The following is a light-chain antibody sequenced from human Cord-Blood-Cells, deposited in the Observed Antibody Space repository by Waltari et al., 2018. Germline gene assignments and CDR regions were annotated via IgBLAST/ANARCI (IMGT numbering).Light chain of an antibody. CDR1: SSDVGSYNL. Sequence: QSALTQPASVSGSPGQSITISCTGTSSDVGSYNLSSWYQQHPGTAPKLIIYEGSKRRSWVSNRFSGSRSVNTASLTISGLQAEYEADYYCCSYAGSSTVVFGGGTKLTVL. J-gene: IGLJ2*01. CDR2: EGS. V-gene: IGLV2-23*01. CDR3: CSYAGSSTVV.